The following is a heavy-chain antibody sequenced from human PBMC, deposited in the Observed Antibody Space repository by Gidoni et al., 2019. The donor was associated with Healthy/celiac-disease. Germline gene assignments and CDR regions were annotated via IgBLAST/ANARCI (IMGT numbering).Heavy chain of an antibody. D-gene: IGHD3-22*01. CDR3: TRGFTYYYDSSGYYYFDY. Sequence: EVQLVESGGGLVQPGRSLRLSCTASGFTFGDYAMSWFRQAPGKGLEWVGFIRSKAYGGTTEYAASVKGRFTISRDDSKSIAYLQMNSLKTEDTAVYYCTRGFTYYYDSSGYYYFDYWGQGTLVTVSS. CDR1: GFTFGDYA. CDR2: IRSKAYGGTT. V-gene: IGHV3-49*03. J-gene: IGHJ4*02.